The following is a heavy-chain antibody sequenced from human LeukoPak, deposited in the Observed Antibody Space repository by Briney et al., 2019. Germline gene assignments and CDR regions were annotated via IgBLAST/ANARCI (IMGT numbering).Heavy chain of an antibody. Sequence: PSETLSLTCTVSGGSISSSSYYWGWIRQPPGKGLEWIGSIYYSGSTYYNPSLKSRVTISVDTSKNQFSLKLSSVTAADTAVYYCARDIGSSWYNPLSYYYYYMDVWGKGTTVTVSS. CDR1: GGSISSSSYY. D-gene: IGHD6-13*01. CDR3: ARDIGSSWYNPLSYYYYYMDV. V-gene: IGHV4-39*07. J-gene: IGHJ6*03. CDR2: IYYSGST.